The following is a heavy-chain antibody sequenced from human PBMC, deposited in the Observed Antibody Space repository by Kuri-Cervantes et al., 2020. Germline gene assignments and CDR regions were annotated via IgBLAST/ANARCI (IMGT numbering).Heavy chain of an antibody. CDR3: ERQVYYYDSSGHTEYYFDY. CDR2: IYYSGST. J-gene: IGHJ4*02. CDR1: GGSISSYD. D-gene: IGHD3-22*01. Sequence: SETLSLTCTVSGGSISSYDWSWIRQPPGKGLEWIGYIYYSGSTNYNPSLKSRFTISVDTSKNQFSLKLSSVTAADTAVYYCERQVYYYDSSGHTEYYFDYWGQGTLVTVSS. V-gene: IGHV4-59*08.